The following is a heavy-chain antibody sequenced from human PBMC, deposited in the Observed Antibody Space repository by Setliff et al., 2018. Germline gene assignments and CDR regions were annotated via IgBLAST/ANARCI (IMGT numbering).Heavy chain of an antibody. CDR1: GGSISSSSYY. CDR3: ARERMYYNFWSGYSDY. J-gene: IGHJ4*02. D-gene: IGHD3-3*01. Sequence: SETLSLTCTVSGGSISSSSYYWGWIRQPPGKGLEWIGSIYYSGSSYYNPSLKSRVTISVDTSKNQFSLKLSSVTAAGTAVYYCARERMYYNFWSGYSDYWGQGTLVTVSS. V-gene: IGHV4-39*07. CDR2: IYYSGSS.